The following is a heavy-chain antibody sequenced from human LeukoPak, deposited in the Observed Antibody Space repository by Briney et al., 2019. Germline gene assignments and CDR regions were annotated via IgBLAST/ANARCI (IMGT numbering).Heavy chain of an antibody. CDR3: ARDRSLRYFDWLLDWFDP. D-gene: IGHD3-9*01. V-gene: IGHV1-2*02. CDR1: GYTFTGYY. CDR2: INPNSGGT. J-gene: IGHJ5*02. Sequence: EASVKVSCKASGYTFTGYYMHWVRQAPGQGLEWMGWINPNSGGTNYAQRFQGRVTMTRDTSISTAYMELSRLRSDDTAVYYCARDRSLRYFDWLLDWFDPWGQGTLVTVSS.